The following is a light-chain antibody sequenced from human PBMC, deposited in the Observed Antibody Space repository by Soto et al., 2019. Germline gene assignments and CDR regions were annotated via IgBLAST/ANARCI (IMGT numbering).Light chain of an antibody. CDR1: QSESSN. Sequence: IVMTQSPGTLSVSPGERVTLSCRASQSESSNLAWYQQKPGQAPRLLIYSASTRATGIPARFSGSGSGTEFTLAITSLQSEDFAVYFCQQYVIWPPTFTFGQGTKLEIK. CDR2: SAS. CDR3: QQYVIWPPTFT. J-gene: IGKJ2*01. V-gene: IGKV3-15*01.